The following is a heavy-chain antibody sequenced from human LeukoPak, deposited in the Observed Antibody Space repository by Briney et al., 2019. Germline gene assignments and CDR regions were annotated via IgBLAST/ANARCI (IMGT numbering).Heavy chain of an antibody. CDR2: ISAYNGNT. CDR3: ARDRPPGRIPLAY. V-gene: IGHV1-18*01. CDR1: GYTFTSYG. J-gene: IGHJ4*02. D-gene: IGHD5-18*01. Sequence: EASVKVYCKASGYTFTSYGISWVRQAPGHGLERMGWISAYNGNTNYAQKLQGRVTMTTDTSTSTAYMELRSLRSDDTAVYYCARDRPPGRIPLAYWGQGPLVTASS.